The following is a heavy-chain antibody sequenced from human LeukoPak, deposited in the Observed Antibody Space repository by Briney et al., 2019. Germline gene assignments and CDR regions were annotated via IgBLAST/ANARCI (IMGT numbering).Heavy chain of an antibody. D-gene: IGHD4-11*01. CDR3: ARPQSDYYYGMDV. CDR1: EYTFTGYY. J-gene: IGHJ6*02. V-gene: IGHV1-2*02. Sequence: GASVKVSCKASEYTFTGYYMHWVRQAPGQGLEWMGWINPNSGGTNYAQKFQGRVTMTRDTSISTAYMELSRLRSDDTAVYYCARPQSDYYYGMDVWGQGTTVTVSS. CDR2: INPNSGGT.